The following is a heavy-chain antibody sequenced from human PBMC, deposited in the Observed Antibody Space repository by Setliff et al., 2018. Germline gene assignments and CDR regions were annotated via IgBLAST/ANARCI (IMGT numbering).Heavy chain of an antibody. D-gene: IGHD2-15*01. V-gene: IGHV1-18*01. CDR1: GYSFPSYG. J-gene: IGHJ4*02. CDR3: ARDRPMVVVADNLALFDY. Sequence: ASVKVSCKASGYSFPSYGISWVRQAPGQGLEWMGWISAYNGFIIYAQMFQGRVIMTTDTSTSTAYMVLRSLRSDDTAVYYCARDRPMVVVADNLALFDYWGQGTLVTVSS. CDR2: ISAYNGFI.